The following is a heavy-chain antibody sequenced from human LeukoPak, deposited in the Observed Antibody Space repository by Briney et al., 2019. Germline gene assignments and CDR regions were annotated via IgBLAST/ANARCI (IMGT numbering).Heavy chain of an antibody. D-gene: IGHD2-15*01. CDR3: AKDWSGYCSGGSCYSGHDY. J-gene: IGHJ4*02. Sequence: GGSLRLSCAASGFTFSSYAMSWVRQAPGKGLEWVSAISGSGGSAYYADSVKGRFTISRDNSKNTLYLQMNSLRAEDTAVYYCAKDWSGYCSGGSCYSGHDYWGQGTLVTVSS. CDR2: ISGSGGSA. V-gene: IGHV3-23*01. CDR1: GFTFSSYA.